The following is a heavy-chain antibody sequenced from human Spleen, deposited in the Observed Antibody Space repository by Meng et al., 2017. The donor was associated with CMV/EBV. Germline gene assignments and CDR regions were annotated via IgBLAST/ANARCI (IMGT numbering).Heavy chain of an antibody. J-gene: IGHJ3*02. CDR1: GLTFRTYA. CDR3: ANFAGLGSRPLGDPFDM. Sequence: LSLTCAASGLTFRTYAMHWVRQAPGKGLEWVAFISYDGRKTDFADSVRGRFTISRDNSKNMLYLQMNSLRAEDTALYFCANFAGLGSRPLGDPFDMWGQGTMVTVSS. V-gene: IGHV3-30*04. CDR2: ISYDGRKT. D-gene: IGHD3-16*01.